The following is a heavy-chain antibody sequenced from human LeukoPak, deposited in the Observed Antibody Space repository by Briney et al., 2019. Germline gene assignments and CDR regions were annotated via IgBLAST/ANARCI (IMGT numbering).Heavy chain of an antibody. CDR1: GFTFSSYG. CDR2: ISGSGGST. Sequence: PGGSLRLSCAASGFTFSSYGMSWVRQAPGKGLEWVSGISGSGGSTFYADSVKGRFTISRDNPKNTLYLQMNSLRAEDTAVYYCGKGGLYFDYWGQGTLVTVSS. V-gene: IGHV3-23*01. CDR3: GKGGLYFDY. J-gene: IGHJ4*02. D-gene: IGHD3-16*01.